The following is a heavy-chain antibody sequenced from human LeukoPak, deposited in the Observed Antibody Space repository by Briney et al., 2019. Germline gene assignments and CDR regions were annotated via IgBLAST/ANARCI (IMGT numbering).Heavy chain of an antibody. CDR3: ARGSPYFAIAAAAKAFDY. J-gene: IGHJ4*02. Sequence: PSETLSLTCTVSGGSISSSSYYWDWIRQPPGEGLEWIGSIYYSGSSYYNSSLKSRVTISVDTSKNQFSLKLSSVTAADTAVYYCARGSPYFAIAAAAKAFDYWGQGTLVTVSS. CDR2: IYYSGSS. V-gene: IGHV4-39*01. D-gene: IGHD6-13*01. CDR1: GGSISSSSYY.